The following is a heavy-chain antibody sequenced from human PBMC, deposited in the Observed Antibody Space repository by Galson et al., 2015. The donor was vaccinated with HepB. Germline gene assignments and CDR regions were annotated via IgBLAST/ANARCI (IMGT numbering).Heavy chain of an antibody. CDR1: GYTFTGYY. Sequence: SVKVSCKASGYTFTGYYMHWVRQAPGQGLEWMGWINPNSGGTNYAQKFQGRVTMTRDTSISTAYMELSRLRSDDTAVYYCARGPITIFGVVYFYYFDYWGQGTLVTVSS. J-gene: IGHJ4*02. V-gene: IGHV1-2*02. D-gene: IGHD3-3*01. CDR3: ARGPITIFGVVYFYYFDY. CDR2: INPNSGGT.